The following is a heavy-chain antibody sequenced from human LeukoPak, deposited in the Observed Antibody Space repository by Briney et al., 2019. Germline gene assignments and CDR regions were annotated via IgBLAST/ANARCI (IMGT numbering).Heavy chain of an antibody. D-gene: IGHD5-18*01. CDR3: ARHLTAMVGDAFDI. CDR2: INWNGGST. V-gene: IGHV3-20*04. Sequence: TGGSLRLSCAASGFTFSSYGMHWVRQAPGKGLEWVSGINWNGGSTGYADSVKGRFTISRDNAKNSLYLQMNSLRAEDTALYYCARHLTAMVGDAFDIWGQGTMVTVSS. J-gene: IGHJ3*02. CDR1: GFTFSSYG.